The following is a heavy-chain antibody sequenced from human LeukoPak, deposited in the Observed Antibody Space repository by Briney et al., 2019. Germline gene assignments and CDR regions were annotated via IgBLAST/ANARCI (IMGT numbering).Heavy chain of an antibody. D-gene: IGHD6-19*01. V-gene: IGHV3-30-3*01. Sequence: GGSLRLSCAASGFTFSSYAMHWVRQAPGKGLEWVAVISYDGSNKYYADSVKGRFTISRDNSKNTLYLQMNSLRAEDTAVYYCARVGWSSGWYYWFDPWGQGTLVTVSS. CDR2: ISYDGSNK. CDR3: ARVGWSSGWYYWFDP. CDR1: GFTFSSYA. J-gene: IGHJ5*02.